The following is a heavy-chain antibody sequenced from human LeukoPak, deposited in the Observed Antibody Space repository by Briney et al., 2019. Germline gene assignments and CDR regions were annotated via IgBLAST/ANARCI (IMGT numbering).Heavy chain of an antibody. CDR1: GASVSSGSYY. V-gene: IGHV4-61*03. CDR2: IYYSGST. D-gene: IGHD3-22*01. Sequence: SETLSLTCNVSGASVSSGSYYWSWIRQPPGKELEWIGYIYYSGSTSYNPSLKSRVTISVDTSKNHFSLKLTSVTAADTAVYYCARRRRYYDSSRYIDYWGQGTLVTVSS. J-gene: IGHJ4*02. CDR3: ARRRRYYDSSRYIDY.